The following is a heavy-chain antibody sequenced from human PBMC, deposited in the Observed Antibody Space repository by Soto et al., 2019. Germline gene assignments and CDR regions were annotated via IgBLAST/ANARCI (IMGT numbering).Heavy chain of an antibody. CDR1: GYTFTGHY. D-gene: IGHD1-26*01. Sequence: VKVSCKTSGYTFTGHYIHWVRQAPQQGPEWMGEIGPESGATRYAEKFRGRVTMTMDTSITTVYMELRNLSPDDTAVYYCGRGRSGQIVIFYWGQGTPVTVSS. J-gene: IGHJ4*02. CDR2: IGPESGAT. CDR3: GRGRSGQIVIFY. V-gene: IGHV1-2*02.